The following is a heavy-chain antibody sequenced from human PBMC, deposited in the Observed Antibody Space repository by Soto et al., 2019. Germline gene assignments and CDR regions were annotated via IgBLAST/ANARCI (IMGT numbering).Heavy chain of an antibody. D-gene: IGHD2-2*03. V-gene: IGHV3-23*01. J-gene: IGHJ6*02. CDR3: AKDLGYCSSSSCQPPYGMDV. CDR2: ISDSCGRT. Sequence: PGGSLRLSCAASGFTFSSYAMARVRQAPGKGLEWVSAISDSCGRTYYADSVKGRFTIFRDNSKNTLYLQMNSLRAEDTAVYYCAKDLGYCSSSSCQPPYGMDVWGQGTTVAVSS. CDR1: GFTFSSYA.